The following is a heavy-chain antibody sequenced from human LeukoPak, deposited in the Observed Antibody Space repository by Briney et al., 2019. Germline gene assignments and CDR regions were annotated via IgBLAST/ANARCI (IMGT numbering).Heavy chain of an antibody. J-gene: IGHJ4*02. CDR2: INPNSGGT. CDR3: ARDRDQLLSHLLHY. Sequence: ASVKVSCKASGYTFTDYYIHWVRQAPGQGLEWMGWINPNSGGTNYAQKFQGRVTLTRDTSINTAYMEVSGLRTDDTAIYYCARDRDQLLSHLLHYWGQGTLVTVSS. V-gene: IGHV1-2*02. D-gene: IGHD2-2*01. CDR1: GYTFTDYY.